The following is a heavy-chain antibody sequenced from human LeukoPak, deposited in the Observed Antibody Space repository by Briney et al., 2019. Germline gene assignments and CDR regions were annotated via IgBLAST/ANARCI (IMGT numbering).Heavy chain of an antibody. J-gene: IGHJ6*03. Sequence: GGSLRLSCATSGFTFMNYAMSWVRQAPGKGLGWVAVISYDGSNKYYADSVKGRFTISRDNSKNTLYLQMNSLRAEDTAVYYCAKAPRYFEYMDVWGKGTTVTVSS. D-gene: IGHD3-9*01. CDR2: ISYDGSNK. V-gene: IGHV3-30*18. CDR3: AKAPRYFEYMDV. CDR1: GFTFMNYA.